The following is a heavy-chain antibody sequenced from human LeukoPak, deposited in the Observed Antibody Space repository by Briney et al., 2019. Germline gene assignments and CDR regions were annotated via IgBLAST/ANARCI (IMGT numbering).Heavy chain of an antibody. Sequence: GASVKVSCKASGYTFTNYYIHWVRQAPRQGLEWMGIVNPRGGSTTYAQKFQGRVTLTRDTSTSTVYMELSSLRSEDTAVYYCAREATENYYDTGSFDSWGQGTPVIVSS. D-gene: IGHD3-22*01. J-gene: IGHJ4*02. CDR1: GYTFTNYY. CDR2: VNPRGGST. V-gene: IGHV1-46*01. CDR3: AREATENYYDTGSFDS.